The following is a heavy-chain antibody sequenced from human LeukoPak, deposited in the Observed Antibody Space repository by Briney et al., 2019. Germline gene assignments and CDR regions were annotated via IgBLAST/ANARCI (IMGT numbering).Heavy chain of an antibody. CDR1: GFTFSSYW. CDR3: AREQGYCSSTSCYVGAFDI. V-gene: IGHV3-74*01. CDR2: INSDGSST. Sequence: GGSLRLSCAASGFTFSSYWMHWVRQAPGKGLVWVSRINSDGSSTSYADSVKGRFTISRDNAKNTLYLQMNSPRAEDTAVYYCAREQGYCSSTSCYVGAFDIWGQGTMVTVSS. D-gene: IGHD2-2*01. J-gene: IGHJ3*02.